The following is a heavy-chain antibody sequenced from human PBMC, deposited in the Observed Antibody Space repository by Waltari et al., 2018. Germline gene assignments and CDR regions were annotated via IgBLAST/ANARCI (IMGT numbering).Heavy chain of an antibody. V-gene: IGHV4-38-2*02. D-gene: IGHD3-10*01. Sequence: QVQLQESGPRLVKPSETLSLTCTVSGYSISSGSYWVWIRQSPGKGLEWIGTIFHSGDTYYNPSLKSRVTISVDTSKNQFSLKLSSVTAADTAVYYCARDGVIVRGNFYYGIDVWGQGTTVTVSS. CDR3: ARDGVIVRGNFYYGIDV. CDR2: IFHSGDT. J-gene: IGHJ6*02. CDR1: GYSISSGSY.